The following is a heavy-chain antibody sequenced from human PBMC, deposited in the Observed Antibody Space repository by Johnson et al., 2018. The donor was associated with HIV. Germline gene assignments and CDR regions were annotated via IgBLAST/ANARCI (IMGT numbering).Heavy chain of an antibody. V-gene: IGHV3-11*04. J-gene: IGHJ3*02. D-gene: IGHD2-15*01. CDR3: ARYLGGSYSGLDAFDI. CDR2: IRSSGSTI. CDR1: GFTFCDYY. Sequence: QVQLVESGGGLVKPGGSLRLSCAASGFTFCDYYMSWIRHAPGKGLAWVSYIRSSGSTIYYADSVKGRFTISRDNAKNSLYLQMNSLRAEDTAVYYCARYLGGSYSGLDAFDIWCQGTMVTVSS.